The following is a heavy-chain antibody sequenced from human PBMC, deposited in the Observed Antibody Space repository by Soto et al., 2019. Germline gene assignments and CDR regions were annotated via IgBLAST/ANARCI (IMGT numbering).Heavy chain of an antibody. CDR2: IYHSGST. Sequence: QLQLQESGSGLVKPSQTLSLTCAVSGGSISSGGYSWSWIRQPPGKGLEWIGYIYHSGSTYYNPSLKSRVTISVDRSKNQFSLKLSSVTAADTAVYYCARDRHNWNGDDAFDIWGQGTMVTVSS. CDR3: ARDRHNWNGDDAFDI. D-gene: IGHD1-1*01. CDR1: GGSISSGGYS. J-gene: IGHJ3*02. V-gene: IGHV4-30-2*01.